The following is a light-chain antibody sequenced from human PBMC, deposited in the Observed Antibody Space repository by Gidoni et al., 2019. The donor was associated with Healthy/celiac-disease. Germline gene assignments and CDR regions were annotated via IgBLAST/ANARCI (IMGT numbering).Light chain of an antibody. CDR3: SSYTSSSTLVV. V-gene: IGLV2-14*01. CDR1: SSDVGGYNY. J-gene: IGLJ2*01. CDR2: EVS. Sequence: QSALTQPASVSGSPGQSITISCTGTSSDVGGYNYVSWYQQHPGKAPKLMIYEVSNRTSGVSNRFSGSKSGNTASLTISVLQAEDEADYYCSSYTSSSTLVVFGGGTKLTVL.